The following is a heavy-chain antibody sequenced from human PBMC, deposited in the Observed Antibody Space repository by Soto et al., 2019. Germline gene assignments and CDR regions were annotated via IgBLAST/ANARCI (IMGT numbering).Heavy chain of an antibody. CDR3: ASRLDSSGGSCFDY. D-gene: IGHD2-15*01. CDR2: INHSGST. Sequence: SETLSLTCAVXGGSFSGYYWSGIRQPPGKGLEWIGEINHSGSTNYNPSLKSRVTISVDTSKNQFSLKLSSVTAADTAVYYCASRLDSSGGSCFDYWGQGTLVTVSS. J-gene: IGHJ4*02. V-gene: IGHV4-34*01. CDR1: GGSFSGYY.